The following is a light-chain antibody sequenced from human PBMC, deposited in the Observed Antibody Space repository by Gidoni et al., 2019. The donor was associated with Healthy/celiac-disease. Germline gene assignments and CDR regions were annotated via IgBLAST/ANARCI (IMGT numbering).Light chain of an antibody. CDR2: EDS. Sequence: SYELTQPPSVSVSPGQTARITCSGDALPKKYAYWYQQKAGQAPVLVIYEDSKRPSGLPERFSGSSAVTMATLTISGAQGEDEADYYCYATDSSGNRVFGGGTKRTVL. J-gene: IGLJ2*01. CDR3: YATDSSGNRV. CDR1: ALPKKY. V-gene: IGLV3-10*01.